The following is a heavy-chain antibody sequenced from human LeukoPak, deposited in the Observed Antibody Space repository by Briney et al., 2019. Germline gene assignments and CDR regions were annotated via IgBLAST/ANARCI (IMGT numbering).Heavy chain of an antibody. V-gene: IGHV1-3*01. Sequence: GASVKVSCKASGYTFTSYAMHWVRQAPGQRLEWMGWINAGNSNTKYSQKFQGRVTITRDTSASTAYMELSSLRSEDTAVYYCARDRPPGPTYYYDSSGYNYGMDVWGQGTTVTVSS. CDR2: INAGNSNT. D-gene: IGHD3-22*01. J-gene: IGHJ6*02. CDR3: ARDRPPGPTYYYDSSGYNYGMDV. CDR1: GYTFTSYA.